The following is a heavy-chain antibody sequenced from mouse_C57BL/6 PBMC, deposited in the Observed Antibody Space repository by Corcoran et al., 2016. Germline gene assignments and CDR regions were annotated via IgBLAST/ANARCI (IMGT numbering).Heavy chain of an antibody. D-gene: IGHD2-1*01. CDR3: ARAYGNYRFDY. Sequence: QIQLVQSGPELKKPGETVKISCKASGYTFTTYGMSWVKQAPGKGLKWMGWINTYSGVPTYADDFKGRFAFSVETSASTAYLQINNLKNEDTATYFCARAYGNYRFDYWGQGTTLTVSS. CDR2: INTYSGVP. J-gene: IGHJ2*01. V-gene: IGHV9-3*01. CDR1: GYTFTTYG.